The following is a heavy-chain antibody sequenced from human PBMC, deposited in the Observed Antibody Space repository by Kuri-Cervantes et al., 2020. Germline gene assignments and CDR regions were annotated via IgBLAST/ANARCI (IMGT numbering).Heavy chain of an antibody. Sequence: SETLSLTCAVSGGSISSSNWWSWVRQPPGKGLEWIGEIYHSGSTNYNPSLKSRVTISVDTSKNQFSLKLNSVTAADTAVYYCARYGDYYYYYMDVWGKGTTVTVSS. CDR1: GGSISSSNW. CDR3: ARYGDYYYYYMDV. CDR2: IYHSGST. J-gene: IGHJ6*03. V-gene: IGHV4-4*02. D-gene: IGHD4-17*01.